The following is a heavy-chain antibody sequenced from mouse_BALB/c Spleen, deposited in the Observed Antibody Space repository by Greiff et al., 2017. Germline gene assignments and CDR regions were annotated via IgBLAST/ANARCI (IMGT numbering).Heavy chain of an antibody. Sequence: VQLQQSGAELVRPGVSVKISCKGSGYTFTDYAMHWVKQSHAKSLEWIGVISTYYGDASYNQKFKGKATMTVDKSSSTAYMELARLTSEDSAIYYCARTTTVVADYFDYWGQGTTLTVSS. V-gene: IGHV1S137*01. J-gene: IGHJ2*01. CDR2: ISTYYGDA. CDR1: GYTFTDYA. CDR3: ARTTTVVADYFDY. D-gene: IGHD1-1*01.